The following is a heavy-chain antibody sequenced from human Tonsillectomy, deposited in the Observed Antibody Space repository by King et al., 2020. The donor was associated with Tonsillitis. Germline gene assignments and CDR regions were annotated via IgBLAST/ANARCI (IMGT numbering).Heavy chain of an antibody. CDR3: ARHWGTAMDTSYYFYYDMDV. V-gene: IGHV5-51*01. D-gene: IGHD5-18*01. J-gene: IGHJ6*02. CDR1: GYSFTNYW. CDR2: IYPGDSDT. Sequence: VQLVQSGAEVKKPGESLKISCKGSGYSFTNYWIGWVRQMPGKGLEWMGIIYPGDSDTRYSPSFQGQVTISADKSISTAYLQWSSLKASDTAMYYCARHWGTAMDTSYYFYYDMDVWGQGTTVTVSS.